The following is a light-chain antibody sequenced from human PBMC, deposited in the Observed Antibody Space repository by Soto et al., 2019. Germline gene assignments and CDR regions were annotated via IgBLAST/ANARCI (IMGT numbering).Light chain of an antibody. J-gene: IGKJ1*01. CDR2: GTS. Sequence: EIVLTQSPGTLSLSPGERATLSCRASQSVSSSYLAWYQQKPGQAPRLLIYGTSSRATAIADRFSGSGSGTDFSLTISRLESEDVAVYYCQQYGSSSWTFGRGTKV. V-gene: IGKV3-20*01. CDR1: QSVSSSY. CDR3: QQYGSSSWT.